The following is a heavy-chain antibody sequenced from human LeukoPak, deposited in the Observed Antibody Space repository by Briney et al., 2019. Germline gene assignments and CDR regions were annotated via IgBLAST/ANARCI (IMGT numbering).Heavy chain of an antibody. D-gene: IGHD2-15*01. CDR2: ISRNSGSI. CDR1: GFTFDDYA. J-gene: IGHJ4*02. CDR3: AKGEDIDY. Sequence: GGSLRLSCAASGFTFDDYAMHWVRQAPGKGLEWVSGISRNSGSIGYADSVKGRFTISRDNAKNSLYLQMNSLRAEDTALYYCAKGEDIDYWGQGTLVTVSS. V-gene: IGHV3-9*01.